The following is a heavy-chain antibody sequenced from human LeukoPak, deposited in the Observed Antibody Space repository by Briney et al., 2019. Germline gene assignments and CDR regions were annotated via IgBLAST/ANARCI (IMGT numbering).Heavy chain of an antibody. D-gene: IGHD2-2*02. CDR1: GGSISSSNFY. V-gene: IGHV4-39*07. J-gene: IGHJ5*02. CDR2: IYYSGST. CDR3: ARSYAIVVVPAAITLFDP. Sequence: SETLSLTCTVSGGSISSSNFYWGWIRQPPGKGLEWIGSIYYSGSTYYNPSLKSRVTISVDTSKNQFSLKLSSVTAADTAVYYCARSYAIVVVPAAITLFDPWGQGTLVTVSS.